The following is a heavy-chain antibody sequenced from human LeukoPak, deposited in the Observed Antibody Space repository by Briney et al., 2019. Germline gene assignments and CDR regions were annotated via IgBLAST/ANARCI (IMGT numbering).Heavy chain of an antibody. V-gene: IGHV1-2*02. CDR2: INPNSGGT. CDR1: GYTFTGYY. D-gene: IGHD3-16*02. J-gene: IGHJ4*02. Sequence: ASVKVSCKASGYTFTGYYMHWVRQAPGQGLEWMGWINPNSGGTNYAQKFQGRVTMTTDTSTNTAYMEVRSLRSDDAAVYYCARLRLGELSSGFDYWGQGTLVTVSS. CDR3: ARLRLGELSSGFDY.